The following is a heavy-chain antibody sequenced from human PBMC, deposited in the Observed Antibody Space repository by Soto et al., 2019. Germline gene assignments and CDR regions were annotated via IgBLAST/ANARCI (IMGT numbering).Heavy chain of an antibody. V-gene: IGHV4-59*08. CDR2: IYYSGST. J-gene: IGHJ6*02. D-gene: IGHD5-12*01. CDR1: GGSISSYY. CDR3: ASAYSGYDYYYYYGMDV. Sequence: SETLSLTCTVSGGSISSYYWSWIRQPPGKGLEWIGYIYYSGSTNYNPSLKSRVTISVDTSKHQFSLKLSSVTAADTAVYYCASAYSGYDYYYYYGMDVWGQGTTVTVSS.